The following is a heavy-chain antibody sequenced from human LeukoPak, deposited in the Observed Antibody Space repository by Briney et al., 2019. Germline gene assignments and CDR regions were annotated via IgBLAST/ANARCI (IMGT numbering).Heavy chain of an antibody. J-gene: IGHJ4*02. CDR2: INPNSGGT. D-gene: IGHD3-22*01. V-gene: IGHV1-2*02. CDR3: ARDEYYYDSSGYYPFDY. CDR1: GYTFTGYY. Sequence: ASVKVSCKASGYTFTGYYMHWARQAPGQGLEWMGWINPNSGGTNYAQKFQGRVTMTRDTSISTAYMELSRLRSDDTAVYYCARDEYYYDSSGYYPFDYWGQGTLVTVSS.